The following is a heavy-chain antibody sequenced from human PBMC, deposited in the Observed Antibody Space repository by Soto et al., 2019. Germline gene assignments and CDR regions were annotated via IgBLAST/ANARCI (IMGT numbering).Heavy chain of an antibody. Sequence: GGSLRLSCAASGFTFNTYWMHWVRQVPGKGLVWVSRINGDGSSTTYADSVKGRFTISRDNAKNTLFLQMNSLRAEDTAVYYCATGRGQWLAVIDYWGQGTLVTVSS. J-gene: IGHJ4*02. D-gene: IGHD6-19*01. CDR1: GFTFNTYW. CDR2: INGDGSST. V-gene: IGHV3-74*01. CDR3: ATGRGQWLAVIDY.